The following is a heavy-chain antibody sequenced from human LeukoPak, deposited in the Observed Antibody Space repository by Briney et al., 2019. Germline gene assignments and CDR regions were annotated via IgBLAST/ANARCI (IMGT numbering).Heavy chain of an antibody. D-gene: IGHD3-22*01. CDR1: GFTFSGFW. CDR3: ARDHGYYYDSSGYSDERFDY. Sequence: GGSLRLSCAVSGFTFSGFWMSWSRQAPGKGLEWVASINSDGSEGYYADVVKGRFTISRDNAKNSLYLQINSLRAEDTAVYYCARDHGYYYDSSGYSDERFDYWGQGTLVTVSS. CDR2: INSDGSEG. J-gene: IGHJ4*02. V-gene: IGHV3-7*03.